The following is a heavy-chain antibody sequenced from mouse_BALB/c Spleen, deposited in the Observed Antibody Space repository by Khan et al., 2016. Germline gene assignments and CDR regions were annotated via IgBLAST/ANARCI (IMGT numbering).Heavy chain of an antibody. CDR2: IDPSDSET. CDR1: GYTFTSYW. Sequence: QVQLQQPGTELVIPGAPVKLSCKAYGYTFTSYWMNWVKQRPGRGLEWIGRIDPSDSETHYNQKFKDKATLTVDISSSTAYIQLSSPTSEDSAVYYCARRGYGTWFAYWGQGTLVTVSA. V-gene: IGHV1-69*01. D-gene: IGHD1-1*01. J-gene: IGHJ3*01. CDR3: ARRGYGTWFAY.